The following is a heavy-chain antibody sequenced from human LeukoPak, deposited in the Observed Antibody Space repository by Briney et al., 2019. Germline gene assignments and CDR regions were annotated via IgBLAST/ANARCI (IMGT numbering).Heavy chain of an antibody. J-gene: IGHJ6*03. Sequence: WETLSLTCTVSGGSISSYYWSWIRQPPGKGLEWIGYIYYSGGTNYNPSLKSRATISVDTSKNQFSLKLSSVTAADTAVYYCARGGYYDYVWGSYHYYYMDVWGKGTTVTISS. V-gene: IGHV4-59*01. CDR1: GGSISSYY. CDR3: ARGGYYDYVWGSYHYYYMDV. D-gene: IGHD3-16*01. CDR2: IYYSGGT.